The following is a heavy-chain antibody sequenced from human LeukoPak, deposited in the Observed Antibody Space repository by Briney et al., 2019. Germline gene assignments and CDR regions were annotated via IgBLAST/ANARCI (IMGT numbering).Heavy chain of an antibody. J-gene: IGHJ4*02. CDR2: IRYDGSNK. V-gene: IGHV3-30*02. Sequence: PGGPLRLSCAASGFPFSSYGMPWVPQAPGKGLEGVAFIRYDGSNKYYADSVKGRFTISRDNSKNTLYLQMNSLRAEDTAVYYCAKDPSFRPGYFDYWGQGTLVTVSS. CDR3: AKDPSFRPGYFDY. CDR1: GFPFSSYG.